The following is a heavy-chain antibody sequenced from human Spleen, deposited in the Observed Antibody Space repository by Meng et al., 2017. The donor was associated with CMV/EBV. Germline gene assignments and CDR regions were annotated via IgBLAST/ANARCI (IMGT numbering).Heavy chain of an antibody. Sequence: ASVKVSCKTTGYIFTDYSISWVRQAPGQGLEWMGWISGHSGNTHYAQNFEGRVTMTTDTSTTTAYMELSRLRSDDTAVYYCARARSPYGMDVWGQGTTVTVSS. J-gene: IGHJ6*02. CDR1: GYIFTDYS. CDR3: ARARSPYGMDV. V-gene: IGHV1-18*01. CDR2: ISGHSGNT.